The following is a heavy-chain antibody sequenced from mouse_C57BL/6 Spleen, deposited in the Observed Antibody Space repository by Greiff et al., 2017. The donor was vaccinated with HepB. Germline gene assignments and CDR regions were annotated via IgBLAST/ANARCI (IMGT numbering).Heavy chain of an antibody. Sequence: VQLKQSGAELVRPGASVKLSCTASGFNIKDDYMHWVKQRPEQGLEWIGWIDPENGDTEYASKFQGKATITADTSSNTAYLQLSSLTSEDTAVYYCTTGNLLREGFAYWGQGTLVTVSA. V-gene: IGHV14-4*01. CDR1: GFNIKDDY. J-gene: IGHJ3*01. CDR3: TTGNLLREGFAY. D-gene: IGHD1-1*01. CDR2: IDPENGDT.